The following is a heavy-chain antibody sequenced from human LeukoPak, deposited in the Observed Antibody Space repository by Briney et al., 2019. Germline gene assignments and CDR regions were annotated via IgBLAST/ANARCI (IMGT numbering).Heavy chain of an antibody. CDR3: ARVGGAWFSDY. V-gene: IGHV3-74*01. CDR2: IKSDGRST. Sequence: GGSLRLSCAASGFTFSSYWMHWVRQAPGKGLVWVSHIKSDGRSTTYADSVKGRFTISRDNAKNTVSLQMNSLRAEDTAVYYCARVGGAWFSDYWGQGTLVTVSS. D-gene: IGHD6-19*01. CDR1: GFTFSSYW. J-gene: IGHJ4*02.